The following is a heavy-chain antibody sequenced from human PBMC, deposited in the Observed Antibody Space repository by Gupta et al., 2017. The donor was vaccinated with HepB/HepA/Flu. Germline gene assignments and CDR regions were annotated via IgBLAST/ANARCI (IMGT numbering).Heavy chain of an antibody. J-gene: IGHJ3*01. V-gene: IGHV4-39*01. D-gene: IGHD2-21*01. CDR2: VFYSGIT. Sequence: QLQLQESGPGQVKPSETLSLTCTVSGDSITNNIHNWAWIRQPPGKGLEWIATVFYSGITSYSPSLKSRVTISMDTSENQFSLKLTSVTAADTSVYFCMRRQYCVTASCLATQRSTDVWGRGTMVSVSS. CDR3: MRRQYCVTASCLATQRSTDV. CDR1: GDSITNNIHN.